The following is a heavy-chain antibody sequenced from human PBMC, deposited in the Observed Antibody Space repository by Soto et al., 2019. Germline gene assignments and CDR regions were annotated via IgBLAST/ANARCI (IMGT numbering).Heavy chain of an antibody. CDR2: SSGSGVGT. Sequence: EVQLLESGGGLVQPGGSLRLSCAASGFTLSSYAMSWVRQAPGKGLEWVSASSGSGVGTYYADSVKGRFTISRDNSKNTIYLQMNSLRAEDTAVYYCVKKGYCSGGSCYAFDYWGQGTLVTVSS. D-gene: IGHD2-15*01. CDR1: GFTLSSYA. CDR3: VKKGYCSGGSCYAFDY. J-gene: IGHJ4*02. V-gene: IGHV3-23*01.